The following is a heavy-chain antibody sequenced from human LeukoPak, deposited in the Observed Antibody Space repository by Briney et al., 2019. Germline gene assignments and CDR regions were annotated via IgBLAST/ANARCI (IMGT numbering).Heavy chain of an antibody. V-gene: IGHV1-2*02. J-gene: IGHJ4*02. D-gene: IGHD6-19*01. Sequence: ASVKVSCKASGYTFTGYYMHWVRQAPRQGLEWMGWINPNSGGTNYAHKFQDRVTMTRDTSISTAYMELSRLRSDDTAVYYCARGPGIAVAFAYWGQGTLVTVSP. CDR2: INPNSGGT. CDR3: ARGPGIAVAFAY. CDR1: GYTFTGYY.